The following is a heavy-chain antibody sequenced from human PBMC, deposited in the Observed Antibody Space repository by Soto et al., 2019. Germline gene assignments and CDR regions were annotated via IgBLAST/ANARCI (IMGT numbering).Heavy chain of an antibody. V-gene: IGHV3-21*01. CDR2: ILAFSPYP. J-gene: IGHJ6*02. CDR3: ARDRGYDAHDYYYNAMDV. Sequence: GGSLRPSCISSGFTFRISTRNWVRQPPGKGREWFSGILAFSPYPFNAESVKGRFTISRDNAKNSLYLQMNSLRAEDTAVYYCARDRGYDAHDYYYNAMDVWGQGTTVTVSS. CDR1: GFTFRIST. D-gene: IGHD2-15*01.